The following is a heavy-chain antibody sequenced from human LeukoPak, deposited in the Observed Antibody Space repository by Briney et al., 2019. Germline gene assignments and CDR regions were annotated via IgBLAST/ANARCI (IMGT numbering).Heavy chain of an antibody. CDR3: ARDAWVGTQRSNWFDP. CDR1: GGSISSSSYY. CDR2: IYYSGST. J-gene: IGHJ5*02. Sequence: SETLSLTCTVSGGSISSSSYYWGWIRQPPGKGLEWIESIYYSGSTYYNPSLKSRVTISVDASKNQFSLKLSSVTAADTAVYYCARDAWVGTQRSNWFDPWGQGTLVTVSS. D-gene: IGHD7-27*01. V-gene: IGHV4-39*07.